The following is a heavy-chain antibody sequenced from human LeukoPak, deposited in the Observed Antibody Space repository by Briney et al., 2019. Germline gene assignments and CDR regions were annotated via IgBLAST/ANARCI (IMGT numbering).Heavy chain of an antibody. CDR3: ARDISSHCDDAFDI. V-gene: IGHV3-23*01. CDR2: ISGSSGTT. D-gene: IGHD2-21*01. J-gene: IGHJ3*02. CDR1: AFTFSSYA. Sequence: PGGSLRLSCAASAFTFSSYAMSWVRQAPGSGLEWVSAISGSSGTTSYVDSVKGRFTISRDNSKNTLYLQMNSLRAEDTAVYYCARDISSHCDDAFDIWGQRTMVTVSS.